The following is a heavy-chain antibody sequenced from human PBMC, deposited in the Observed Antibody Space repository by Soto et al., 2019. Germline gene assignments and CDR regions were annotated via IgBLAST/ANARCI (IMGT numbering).Heavy chain of an antibody. Sequence: PSETLSLTCAVPSGSISSSNWWSWVRQPPGKGLEWIGEIYHSGSTNYNPSLKSRVTISVDKSKNQFSLKLSSVTAAETAVYYCARAMVRGLYEFTNAFDIWGQGTMVTVSS. J-gene: IGHJ3*02. CDR1: SGSISSSNW. CDR3: ARAMVRGLYEFTNAFDI. CDR2: IYHSGST. V-gene: IGHV4-4*02. D-gene: IGHD3-10*01.